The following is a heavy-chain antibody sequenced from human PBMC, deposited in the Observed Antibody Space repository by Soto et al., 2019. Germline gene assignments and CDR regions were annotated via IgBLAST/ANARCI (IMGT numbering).Heavy chain of an antibody. CDR3: ARVKTIVMPRFDY. V-gene: IGHV1-3*04. D-gene: IGHD1-26*01. J-gene: IGHJ4*02. CDR1: GYVFTSFA. Sequence: ASVKVSCKTSGYVFTSFAIHWMLQAPGQGPEWMGWINTGNGDSKYSEKFQDRVTITRDASATTAYMELSSLRSEDTAVYYCARVKTIVMPRFDYWGQGTLVTVSS. CDR2: INTGNGDS.